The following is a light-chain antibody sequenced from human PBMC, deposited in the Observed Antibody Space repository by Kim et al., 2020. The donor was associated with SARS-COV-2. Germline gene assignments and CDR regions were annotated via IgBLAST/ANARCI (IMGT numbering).Light chain of an antibody. CDR1: QRISSS. V-gene: IGKV1-39*01. CDR3: QQSYTFPRT. CDR2: AAS. Sequence: ASVGDRVTITCRTSQRISSSLDWYQQKPGTAPKLLIYAASGLQSGVPSRFSGSGSGTDFTLTINGLQPEDFATYFCQQSYTFPRTFGQGTKVDIK. J-gene: IGKJ1*01.